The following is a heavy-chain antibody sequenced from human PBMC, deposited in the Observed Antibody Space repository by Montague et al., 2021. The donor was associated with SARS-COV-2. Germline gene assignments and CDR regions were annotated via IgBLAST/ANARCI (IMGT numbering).Heavy chain of an antibody. Sequence: SLLLSFSSSFFTFIIYSLNCFRQTPGKVLYWVSYISSSSSTIYYAYSLKGRFTISIYNAKNSLYLQMNSLRDEDTAVYYCARDQVLWFGEHVVWGKGTLVTVSS. V-gene: IGHV3-48*02. J-gene: IGHJ4*02. CDR2: ISSSSSTI. CDR1: FFTFIIYS. D-gene: IGHD3-10*01. CDR3: ARDQVLWFGEHVV.